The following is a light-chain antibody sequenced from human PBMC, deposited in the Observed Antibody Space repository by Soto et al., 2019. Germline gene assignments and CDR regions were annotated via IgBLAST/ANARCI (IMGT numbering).Light chain of an antibody. CDR2: DAS. J-gene: IGKJ5*01. CDR3: QQYTSFSLMT. CDR1: QSISRW. Sequence: DPRMTPNPPKISAYVRGTVPSACRTSQSISRWLAWYQQKPGKAPKILISDASILESGVPSRFSGTGSGTEFTLTVSSLQPDDCATHFIQQYTSFSLMTVGVGTRLEIK. V-gene: IGKV1-5*01.